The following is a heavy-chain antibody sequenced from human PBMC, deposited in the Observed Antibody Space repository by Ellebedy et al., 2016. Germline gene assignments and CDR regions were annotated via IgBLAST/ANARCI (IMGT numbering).Heavy chain of an antibody. J-gene: IGHJ4*02. CDR3: AKDRGEGPSPIAAAGILDY. CDR1: GFTFSSYA. V-gene: IGHV3-30*04. CDR2: ISYDGSNK. Sequence: GGSLRLSXAASGFTFSSYAMHWVRQAPGKGLEWVAVISYDGSNKYYADSVKGRFTISRDNSKNTLYLQMNSLRAEDTAVYYCAKDRGEGPSPIAAAGILDYWGQGTLVTVSS. D-gene: IGHD6-13*01.